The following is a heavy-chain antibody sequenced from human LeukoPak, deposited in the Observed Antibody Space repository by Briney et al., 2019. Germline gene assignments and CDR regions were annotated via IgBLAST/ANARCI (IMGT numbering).Heavy chain of an antibody. Sequence: PGGSLRLSCAAPGFTFSSYSMNWVRQAPGKGLEWVANIKQDGSEQKQDGSEKYYVDSVKGRFTISRDNAKNSLFLQMNSLRADDTAVYYCARGLAAAGTRGPYWGQGTLVTASS. CDR2: IKQDGSEQKQDGSEK. V-gene: IGHV3-7*04. CDR1: GFTFSSYS. J-gene: IGHJ4*02. D-gene: IGHD6-13*01. CDR3: ARGLAAAGTRGPY.